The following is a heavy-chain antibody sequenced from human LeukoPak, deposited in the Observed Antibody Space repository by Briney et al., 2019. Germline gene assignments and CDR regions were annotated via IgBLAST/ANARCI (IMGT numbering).Heavy chain of an antibody. D-gene: IGHD1-26*01. CDR1: GGSISSYY. CDR2: TYASGST. V-gene: IGHV4-4*07. Sequence: SETLSLTCSVSGGSISSYYWSWIRQPAGKGLEWIGRTYASGSTNNDPSLKSRVSMSVDTSKNQLSLKVRSVTAADTAVYYCARGGVISGSYNYWGQGTLVTVSS. CDR3: ARGGVISGSYNY. J-gene: IGHJ4*02.